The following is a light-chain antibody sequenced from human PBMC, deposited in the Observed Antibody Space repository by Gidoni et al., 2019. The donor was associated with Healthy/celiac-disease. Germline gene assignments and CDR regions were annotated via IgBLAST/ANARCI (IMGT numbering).Light chain of an antibody. J-gene: IGLJ2*01. CDR3: AAWDDSLSVV. V-gene: IGLV1-44*01. CDR2: RNN. Sequence: QSVLPQPPSASGTPGQRVTISCSGSSSNIGSNTVNWYQQLPGTAPKLLIYRNNQRPSGVPDRFSGSKSGTSASLAISGLQSEDEADYYCAAWDDSLSVVFGGGTKLTVL. CDR1: SSNIGSNT.